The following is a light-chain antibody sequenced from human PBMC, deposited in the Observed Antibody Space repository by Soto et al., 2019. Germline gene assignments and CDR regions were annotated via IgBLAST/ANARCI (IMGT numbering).Light chain of an antibody. J-gene: IGKJ3*01. CDR2: DAS. CDR1: QSISGW. CDR3: QQYSGYSLFT. V-gene: IGKV1-5*01. Sequence: DIQMTQSPSTLSASVGDRVTIPCRASQSISGWLAWYQQRPGKAPKLLIYDASSLESGVPSRFSGSGSGTEFTLTIGGLQPDDFATYYCQQYSGYSLFTFGPGTIVDIK.